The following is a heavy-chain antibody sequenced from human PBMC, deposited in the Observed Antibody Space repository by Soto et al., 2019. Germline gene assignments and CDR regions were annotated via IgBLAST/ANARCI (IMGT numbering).Heavy chain of an antibody. Sequence: GASVKVSCKASGGTFSSYAISWVRQAPGQGLEWMGGIIPIFGTANYAQKFQGRGTITADESTSTAYMELSSLRSDDTAVYYCARGSGYSSSWSPFDYWGQGTLVPVS. J-gene: IGHJ4*02. CDR2: IIPIFGTA. V-gene: IGHV1-69*13. D-gene: IGHD6-13*01. CDR1: GGTFSSYA. CDR3: ARGSGYSSSWSPFDY.